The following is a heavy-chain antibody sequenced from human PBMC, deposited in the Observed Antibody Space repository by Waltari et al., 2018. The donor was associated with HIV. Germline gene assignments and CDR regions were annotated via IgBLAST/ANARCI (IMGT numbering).Heavy chain of an antibody. J-gene: IGHJ4*02. CDR3: AKGHSDVLTGYYVPSFEY. V-gene: IGHV3-64D*06. CDR1: GFTFSSYA. CDR2: ISGDGHST. Sequence: EVQLVESGGTLVQPGGSLRLSCSASGFTFSSYAIHWVRQTPGKGLEYVSAISGDGHSTYKAGARKGRFTITSNHSKNMVWLQLRSRSPEDTAFYYCAKGHSDVLTGYYVPSFEYWGQGTLVTVSS. D-gene: IGHD3-9*01.